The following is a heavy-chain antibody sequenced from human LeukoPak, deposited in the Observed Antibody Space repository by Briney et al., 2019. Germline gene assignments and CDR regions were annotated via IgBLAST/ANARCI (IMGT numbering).Heavy chain of an antibody. CDR2: INHSGST. Sequence: PSETLSLTCAVYGGSFSGYYWSWIRQPPGKGLEWIGEINHSGSTNYNLSLKSRVTISVDTSKNQFSLKLSSVTAADTAVYYCARGELELPFDYWGQGTLVTVSS. CDR3: ARGELELPFDY. J-gene: IGHJ4*02. V-gene: IGHV4-34*01. CDR1: GGSFSGYY. D-gene: IGHD1-7*01.